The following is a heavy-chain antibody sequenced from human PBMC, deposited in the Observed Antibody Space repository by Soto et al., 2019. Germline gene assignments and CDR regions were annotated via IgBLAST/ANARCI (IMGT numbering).Heavy chain of an antibody. CDR2: LNIAGTI. V-gene: IGHV4-4*07. CDR3: ARDRGEYTRSWFWYFSH. D-gene: IGHD2-2*02. Sequence: PTETLSLTCSVSGASISSFNWNWVRQPAGKGPEWVGRLNIAGTINYNPSLKSRITMSMDTSKNQISLHLRSVTAADTAIYYCARDRGEYTRSWFWYFSHRGHGPLVTVS. CDR1: GASISSFN. J-gene: IGHJ2*01.